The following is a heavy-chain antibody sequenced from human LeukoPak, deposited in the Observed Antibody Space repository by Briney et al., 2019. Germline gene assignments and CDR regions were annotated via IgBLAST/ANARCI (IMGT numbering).Heavy chain of an antibody. V-gene: IGHV4-4*07. CDR3: ATGGSGWFRFDY. CDR1: GGSISSYY. D-gene: IGHD6-19*01. J-gene: IGHJ4*02. Sequence: SETLSLTCTVSGGSISSYYWSWIRQPAGKGLEWIGRIYTSGSTNYNPSLKSRVTMSVDTSKNQFSLELSSVSAADTAVYYCATGGSGWFRFDYWGQGTLVTVSS. CDR2: IYTSGST.